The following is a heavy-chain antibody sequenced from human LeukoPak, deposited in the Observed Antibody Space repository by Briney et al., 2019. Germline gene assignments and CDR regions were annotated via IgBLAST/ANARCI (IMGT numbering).Heavy chain of an antibody. CDR2: IYHSGST. Sequence: SETLSLTCTVSGYSISSGYYWGWIRQPPGKGLEWIGSIYHSGSTYYNPSLKSRVTISVDTSKNQFSLKLSSVTAADTAVYYCARDKLNVDIVATTSFYYYYYMDVWGKGTTVTVSS. CDR1: GYSISSGYY. CDR3: ARDKLNVDIVATTSFYYYYYMDV. D-gene: IGHD5-12*01. J-gene: IGHJ6*03. V-gene: IGHV4-38-2*02.